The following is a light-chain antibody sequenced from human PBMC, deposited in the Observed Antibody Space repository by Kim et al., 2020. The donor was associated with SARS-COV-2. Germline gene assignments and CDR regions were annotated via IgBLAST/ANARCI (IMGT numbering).Light chain of an antibody. CDR2: YDR. CDR3: QVWDNYTDHVV. CDR1: NIGTNS. J-gene: IGLJ2*01. V-gene: IGLV3-21*04. Sequence: APGETARITGGGRNIGTNSVRWYLQKPGQGPVLVMKYDRDRASGIPGRISGSNSGSTATLTITRVEAGDEADYYCQVWDNYTDHVVFGGGTQLTVL.